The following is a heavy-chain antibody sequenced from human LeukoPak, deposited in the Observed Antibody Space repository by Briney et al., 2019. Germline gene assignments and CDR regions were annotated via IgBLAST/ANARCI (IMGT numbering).Heavy chain of an antibody. V-gene: IGHV3-30*02. J-gene: IGHJ5*02. Sequence: GGSLRLSCAASGFSFSSVGMHWLRQAPGKGLDWVAYIRNDASKTYYADSVKGRFSISRDNSKNTVYLQMNNLLPEDSAVYYCAKRAGSAWSAGAWGQGTLVTVSS. CDR2: IRNDASKT. D-gene: IGHD3-10*01. CDR1: GFSFSSVG. CDR3: AKRAGSAWSAGA.